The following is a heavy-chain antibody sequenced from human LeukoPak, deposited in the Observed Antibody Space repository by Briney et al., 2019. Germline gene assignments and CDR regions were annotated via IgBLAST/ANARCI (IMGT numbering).Heavy chain of an antibody. CDR3: TTDTWYSAGH. D-gene: IGHD2-15*01. Sequence: GGSLRLSCTASGFIFSGSWMAWIRQAPGKGLEWVAVIKKDRSEKYYVDSMKGRFTIPRDNAKNSLFLQMNSLRAEDTAIYYCTTDTWYSAGHWGQGTLVTVSS. V-gene: IGHV3-7*03. J-gene: IGHJ4*02. CDR1: GFIFSGSW. CDR2: IKKDRSEK.